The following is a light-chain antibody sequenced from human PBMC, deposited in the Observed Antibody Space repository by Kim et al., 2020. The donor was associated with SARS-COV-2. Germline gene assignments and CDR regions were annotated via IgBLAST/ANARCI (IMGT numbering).Light chain of an antibody. CDR1: LSLLYTSNNKNH. CDR2: WAS. V-gene: IGKV4-1*01. CDR3: QQYYNSPPT. Sequence: DIVMTQSPDSLAVALGERATINCKSSLSLLYTSNNKNHLAWYQQKPGQPPRLLIYWASTRESGVPDRFSGSGSGKDFTLTISSLQAEDVAVYSCQQYYNSPPTFGGGTKVDIK. J-gene: IGKJ4*01.